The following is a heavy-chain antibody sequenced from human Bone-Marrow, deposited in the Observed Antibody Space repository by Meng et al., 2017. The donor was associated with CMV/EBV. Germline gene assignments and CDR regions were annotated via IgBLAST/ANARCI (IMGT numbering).Heavy chain of an antibody. Sequence: TFSSYAISWVPQAPRQGLGWMGGIIPIFGTTSYAQKFQGRVTITTDESTSTAYMELSSLRSEDTAVYYCASSDYYDSSGYYYYFDFWGQGTLVTVSS. CDR3: ASSDYYDSSGYYYYFDF. D-gene: IGHD3-22*01. CDR1: TFSSYA. CDR2: IIPIFGTT. J-gene: IGHJ4*02. V-gene: IGHV1-69*05.